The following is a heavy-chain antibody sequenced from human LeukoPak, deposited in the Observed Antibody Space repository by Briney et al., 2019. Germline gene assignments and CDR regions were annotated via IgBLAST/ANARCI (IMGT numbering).Heavy chain of an antibody. CDR3: AKYFYASVSFDA. CDR2: ISEGGGTS. Sequence: GGSLRLSCAASGFTFSTPAMTWVRQAPGKGLEWVSTISEGGGTSYYYADSVKGRFTISRDNSKNTLHLQMNSLRAEDTAIYYCAKYFYASVSFDAWGQGTLVTVSS. J-gene: IGHJ5*02. V-gene: IGHV3-23*01. D-gene: IGHD3-10*01. CDR1: GFTFSTPA.